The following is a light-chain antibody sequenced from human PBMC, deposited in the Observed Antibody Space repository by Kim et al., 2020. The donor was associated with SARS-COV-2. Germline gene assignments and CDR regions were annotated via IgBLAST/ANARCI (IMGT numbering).Light chain of an antibody. V-gene: IGLV2-11*01. CDR3: CSFAGSYTVV. J-gene: IGLJ2*01. Sequence: QSLSISCTGPSCDVDGYKYISWYQQHPGKAPKLMFYEVRMRPSGVPDRFSGSRSGNAASLTVSVLQAEDVAHYFCCSFAGSYTVVFGGGTQRPVL. CDR2: EVR. CDR1: SCDVDGYKY.